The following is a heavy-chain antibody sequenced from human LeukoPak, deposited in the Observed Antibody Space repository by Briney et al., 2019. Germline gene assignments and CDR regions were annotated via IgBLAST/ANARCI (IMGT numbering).Heavy chain of an antibody. J-gene: IGHJ6*02. Sequence: GGSLRLSCAASGFTFSSYSMNWVRQAPGKGLEWVSSISSGSSYIYYADSVKGRFTISRDNAKNSLYLQMNSLRAEDTAVYYCAREGGYDRHSYYYYGMDVWGQGTTVTVSS. CDR3: AREGGYDRHSYYYYGMDV. D-gene: IGHD5-12*01. CDR1: GFTFSSYS. CDR2: ISSGSSYI. V-gene: IGHV3-21*01.